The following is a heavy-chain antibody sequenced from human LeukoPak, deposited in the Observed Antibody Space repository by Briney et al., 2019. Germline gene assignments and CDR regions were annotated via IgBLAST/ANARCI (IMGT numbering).Heavy chain of an antibody. CDR1: GGSFSGYY. CDR2: INHSGST. Sequence: PSETLSLTCAVYGGSFSGYYWSWIRQPPGKGLEWIGEINHSGSTNYNPSLKSRVTISVDTSKNQFSLKLSSVTAADTAVYYCASHDGRGSSGWYDGVDYWGQGTLVTVSS. D-gene: IGHD6-19*01. V-gene: IGHV4-34*01. J-gene: IGHJ4*02. CDR3: ASHDGRGSSGWYDGVDY.